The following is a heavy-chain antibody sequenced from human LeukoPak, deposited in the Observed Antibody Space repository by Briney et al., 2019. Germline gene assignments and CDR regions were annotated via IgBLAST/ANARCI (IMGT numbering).Heavy chain of an antibody. Sequence: GGSLRLSCAASGFTFSSYSMNWVRQAPGKGLEWVSSISSSSSYIYYADSVKGRFTISRDNAKNSLYLQMNSLRVEDTAVYYCARDLHYYGSGPWGQGTLVTVSS. D-gene: IGHD3-10*01. J-gene: IGHJ5*02. CDR1: GFTFSSYS. CDR2: ISSSSSYI. CDR3: ARDLHYYGSGP. V-gene: IGHV3-21*01.